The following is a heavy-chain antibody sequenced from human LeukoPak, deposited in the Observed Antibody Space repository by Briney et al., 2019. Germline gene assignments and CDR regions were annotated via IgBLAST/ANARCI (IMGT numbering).Heavy chain of an antibody. V-gene: IGHV3-21*01. D-gene: IGHD2-2*01. CDR2: IRCSGSFM. J-gene: IGHJ6*02. CDR1: AFTFSSYS. Sequence: AGGSLRLSCEASAFTFSSYSMNWVRQAPGKGLEWVSSIRCSGSFMNYADAVKGRFTISRDNSRNSLYLQMNSLRAEDTAVYYCARVGCRSAGCSSRGVNYYGMDVWGQGTTVTVSS. CDR3: ARVGCRSAGCSSRGVNYYGMDV.